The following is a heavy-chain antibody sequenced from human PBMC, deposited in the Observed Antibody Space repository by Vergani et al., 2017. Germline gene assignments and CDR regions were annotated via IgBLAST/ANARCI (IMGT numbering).Heavy chain of an antibody. CDR1: GFTFSACP. D-gene: IGHD2-21*01. CDR3: ASTFCGGECYYDH. Sequence: VQLLQSGGGVIQPGGSVRLSCAASGFTFSACPMTWVRQAPGKGLEWVSAISARYPSTYYADSVKGRFTISRDNSKNMLYLQMNSLRAEDTAVYYCASTFCGGECYYDHWGQGTLVTVSS. V-gene: IGHV3-23*01. CDR2: ISARYPST. J-gene: IGHJ4*02.